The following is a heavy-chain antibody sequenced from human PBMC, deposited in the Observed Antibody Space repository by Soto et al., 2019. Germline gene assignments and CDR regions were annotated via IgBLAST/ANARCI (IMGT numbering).Heavy chain of an antibody. CDR3: ARERSQPGIAVAGPLDY. CDR2: ISYDGSNK. J-gene: IGHJ4*02. CDR1: GFTFSSYA. D-gene: IGHD6-19*01. V-gene: IGHV3-30-3*01. Sequence: PGGSLRLSCAASGFTFSSYAMHWVRQAPGKGLEWVAVISYDGSNKYYADSVKGRFTISRDNSKNTLYLQMNSLRAEDTAVYYCARERSQPGIAVAGPLDYWGQGTLVTVSS.